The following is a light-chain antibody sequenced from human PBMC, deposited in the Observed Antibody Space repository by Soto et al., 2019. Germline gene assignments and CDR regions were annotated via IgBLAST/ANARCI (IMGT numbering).Light chain of an antibody. V-gene: IGLV2-14*01. CDR2: QVS. CDR1: SSDLGGYNF. Sequence: QSALTQPASVSGSPGQSITISCTGTSSDLGGYNFVSWYQHHPGKAPKLMIYQVSNRPLGVSNRFSGSKSGNTASLTISGLQAEDEADYYCTSYTSSSTLDVFGTGTKLTVL. CDR3: TSYTSSSTLDV. J-gene: IGLJ1*01.